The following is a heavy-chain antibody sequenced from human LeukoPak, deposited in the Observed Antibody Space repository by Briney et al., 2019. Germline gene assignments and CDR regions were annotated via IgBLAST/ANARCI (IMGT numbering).Heavy chain of an antibody. CDR2: IIPIFGTA. J-gene: IGHJ4*02. CDR1: GGTFSSYA. V-gene: IGHV1-69*05. CDR3: ATTYSSSSGAFDY. D-gene: IGHD6-6*01. Sequence: SVKVSCKASGGTFSSYAISWVRQAPGQGLEWMGGIIPIFGTANYAQRFQGRVTITTDESTSTAYMELSSLRSEDTAVYYCATTYSSSSGAFDYWGQGTLVTVSS.